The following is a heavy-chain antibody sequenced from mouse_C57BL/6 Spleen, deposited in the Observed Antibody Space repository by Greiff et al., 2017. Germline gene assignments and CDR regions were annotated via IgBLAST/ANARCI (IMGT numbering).Heavy chain of an antibody. CDR2: IYPGNSDT. CDR3: RYDGYPYYYAMDY. V-gene: IGHV1-5*01. CDR1: GYTFPSYW. Sequence: EVQLQQSGTVLARPGASVKMSCKTSGYTFPSYWMHWVKQRPGQGLEWIGAIYPGNSDTSYNQKFKGKAKLTAVTSASTAYMELSSLTNEDSAVYYCRYDGYPYYYAMDYWGQGTSVTVSS. D-gene: IGHD2-3*01. J-gene: IGHJ4*01.